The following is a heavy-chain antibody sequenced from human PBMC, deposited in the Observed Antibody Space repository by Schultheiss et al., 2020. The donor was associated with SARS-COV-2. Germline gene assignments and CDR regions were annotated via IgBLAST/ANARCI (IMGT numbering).Heavy chain of an antibody. V-gene: IGHV4-34*01. D-gene: IGHD6-19*01. CDR1: GGSFSGYY. CDR3: ASLTWVAGPFDH. CDR2: INHSGST. J-gene: IGHJ4*02. Sequence: SETLSLTCAVYGGSFSGYYWSWIRQPPGKGLEWIGEINHSGSTNYNPSLKSRVTISVDTSKNQFSLKLSSVTAADTAVYYCASLTWVAGPFDHWGQGTLVTVSS.